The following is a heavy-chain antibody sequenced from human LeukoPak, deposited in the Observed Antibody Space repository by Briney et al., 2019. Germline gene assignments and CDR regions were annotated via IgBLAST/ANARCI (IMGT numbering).Heavy chain of an antibody. D-gene: IGHD2-8*02. CDR1: GFTFSNNA. V-gene: IGHV3-23*01. J-gene: IGHJ4*02. Sequence: GGSLRLSCAASGFTFSNNAMSWVRQAPGKGLEWLSTITGSGGTTYSADSVKGRFTISRDNSKNTLYLQMNSLRAEDTAVYYCAETGQADYWGQGTLVTVSS. CDR2: ITGSGGTT. CDR3: AETGQADY.